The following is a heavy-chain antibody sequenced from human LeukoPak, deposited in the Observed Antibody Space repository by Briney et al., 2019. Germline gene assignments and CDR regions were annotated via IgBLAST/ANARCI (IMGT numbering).Heavy chain of an antibody. CDR1: GFTFSSYA. J-gene: IGHJ4*02. V-gene: IGHV3-23*01. CDR2: ISGSDGST. Sequence: PGGSLRLSCAASGFTFSSYAMSWVRQAPGKGLEWVSAISGSDGSTYYADSVKGRFTISRDNSKNTLYLQMNSLRAEDTAVYYCAKGTMVQGVISVFDYWGQGTLVTVSS. D-gene: IGHD3-10*01. CDR3: AKGTMVQGVISVFDY.